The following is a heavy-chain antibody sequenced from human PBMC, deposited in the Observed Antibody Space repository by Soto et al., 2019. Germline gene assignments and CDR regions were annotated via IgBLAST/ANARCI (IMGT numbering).Heavy chain of an antibody. Sequence: QVQLQQLGAGLLKPSETLSLTCAVYGGSFSGYYWSWIRQPPGKGLEWIVEINHSGSTNYNPSLKSRVTISVDTSKNQFSLKLSSVTAADTAVYYCAIGFEWLRLRPFDYWGQGTLVTVSS. J-gene: IGHJ4*02. CDR1: GGSFSGYY. V-gene: IGHV4-34*01. D-gene: IGHD5-12*01. CDR2: INHSGST. CDR3: AIGFEWLRLRPFDY.